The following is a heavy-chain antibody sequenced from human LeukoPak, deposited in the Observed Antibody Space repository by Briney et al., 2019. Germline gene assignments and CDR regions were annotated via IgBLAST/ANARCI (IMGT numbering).Heavy chain of an antibody. CDR2: INHSGST. J-gene: IGHJ4*02. D-gene: IGHD6-6*01. Sequence: SSETLSLTCTVSGGSISSYYWSWIWQPPGKGLEWIGEINHSGSTNYNPSLKSRVTISVDTSKNQFSLKLSSVTAADTAVYYCARATPIAARTFDYWGQGTLVTVSS. CDR3: ARATPIAARTFDY. CDR1: GGSISSYY. V-gene: IGHV4-34*01.